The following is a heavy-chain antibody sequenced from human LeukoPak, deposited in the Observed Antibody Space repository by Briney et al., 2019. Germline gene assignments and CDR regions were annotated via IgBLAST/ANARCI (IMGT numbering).Heavy chain of an antibody. D-gene: IGHD5-18*01. CDR1: GGTFSSYA. Sequence: ASVKVSCKASGGTFSSYAISWVRQAPGQGLEWMGGIIPIFGTANYAQKFQGIVTITTDESTSTAYMELSSLRSEDTAVYYCARGERGYSYGPEDYWGQGTLVTVSS. V-gene: IGHV1-69*05. CDR3: ARGERGYSYGPEDY. J-gene: IGHJ4*02. CDR2: IIPIFGTA.